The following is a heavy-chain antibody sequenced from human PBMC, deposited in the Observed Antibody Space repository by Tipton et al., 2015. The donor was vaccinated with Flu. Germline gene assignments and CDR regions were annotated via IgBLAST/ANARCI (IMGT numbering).Heavy chain of an antibody. V-gene: IGHV4-31*11. D-gene: IGHD3-3*01. CDR3: AKERLEGAVDV. J-gene: IGHJ3*01. Sequence: TLSLTCAVSGVSISSGGYYWSWIRQHPGKGLEWSGYIYFTGKTYYNSSLQRRVSISVDTSKNQFSLKLNSVTAADTAVDYCAKERLEGAVDVWGQGTKVAVSS. CDR2: IYFTGKT. CDR1: GVSISSGGYY.